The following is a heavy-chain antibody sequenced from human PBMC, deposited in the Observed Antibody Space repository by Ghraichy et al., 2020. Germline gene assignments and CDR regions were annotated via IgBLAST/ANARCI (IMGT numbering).Heavy chain of an antibody. V-gene: IGHV2-70*01. D-gene: IGHD2-15*01. Sequence: SGPTLVKPTQTLTLTCTFSGFSLSTSGMCVSWIRQPPGEALEWLALIDWDDDKYYSTSLKTRLTISKDTSKNRVVLTMTNMDPVDTATYFCARSQRGHCSGGSCYGATDGFEIWGQGTMVTVSS. CDR2: IDWDDDK. CDR3: ARSQRGHCSGGSCYGATDGFEI. CDR1: GFSLSTSGMC. J-gene: IGHJ3*02.